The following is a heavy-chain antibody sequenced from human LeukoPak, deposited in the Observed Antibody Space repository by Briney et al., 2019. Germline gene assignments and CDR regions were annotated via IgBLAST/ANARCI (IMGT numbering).Heavy chain of an antibody. J-gene: IGHJ4*02. CDR2: ISGSGGST. Sequence: GGSLRLSCVASGFTFSSYAMSWVRQAPGKGLEWVSGISGSGGSTYYADSVKGRFTISRDNSKNTLYLQMNSLRAEDTAVYYCAKDRGDYYDSSGYYFDYWGQGTLVTVSS. V-gene: IGHV3-23*01. CDR1: GFTFSSYA. CDR3: AKDRGDYYDSSGYYFDY. D-gene: IGHD3-22*01.